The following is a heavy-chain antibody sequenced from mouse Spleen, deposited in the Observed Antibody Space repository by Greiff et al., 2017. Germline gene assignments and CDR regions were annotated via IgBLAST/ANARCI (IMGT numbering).Heavy chain of an antibody. J-gene: IGHJ3*01. D-gene: IGHD2-14*01. CDR3: ARRRYDEAWFAY. CDR1: GFTFSSYA. V-gene: IGHV5-9-1*01. CDR2: ISSGGSYT. Sequence: EVNVVESGGGLVKPGGSLKLSCAASGFTFSSYAMSWVRQTPEKRLEWVATISSGGSYTYYPDSVKGRFTISRDNAKNTLYLQMSSLRSEDTAMYYCARRRYDEAWFAYWGQGTLVTVSA.